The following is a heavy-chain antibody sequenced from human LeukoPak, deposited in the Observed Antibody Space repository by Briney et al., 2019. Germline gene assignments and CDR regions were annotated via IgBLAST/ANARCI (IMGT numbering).Heavy chain of an antibody. CDR3: ARSRCTSTSCLSDAFDI. Sequence: PGGSLRLSCAASGFTFSSCRMNWVRQAPGKGLEWVSSISSSSSYIYYADSVKGRFTISRDNAKHSLYLQMNSLRAEDTAVYYCARSRCTSTSCLSDAFDIWGQGTMVTVSS. J-gene: IGHJ3*02. CDR2: ISSSSSYI. V-gene: IGHV3-21*01. CDR1: GFTFSSCR. D-gene: IGHD2-2*01.